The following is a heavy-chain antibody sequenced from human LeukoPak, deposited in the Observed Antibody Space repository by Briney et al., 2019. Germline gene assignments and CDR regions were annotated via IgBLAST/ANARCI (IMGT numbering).Heavy chain of an antibody. Sequence: ASVKVSCKASGYTFTGYYMHWVRQAPGQGLEWMGWINPNSGGTNCAQKFQGRVTMTRDTSISTAYMELSRLRSDDTAVYYCARGGDHYYDSSGYYSQYYFDYWGQGTLVTVSS. V-gene: IGHV1-2*02. CDR1: GYTFTGYY. CDR3: ARGGDHYYDSSGYYSQYYFDY. CDR2: INPNSGGT. J-gene: IGHJ4*02. D-gene: IGHD3-22*01.